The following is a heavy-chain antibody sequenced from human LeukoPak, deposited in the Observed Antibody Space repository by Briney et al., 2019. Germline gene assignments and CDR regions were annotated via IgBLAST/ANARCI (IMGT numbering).Heavy chain of an antibody. CDR1: GGSISSGGYY. Sequence: SETLSLTCTVSGGSISSGGYYWSWSRQPPGKGLEWIGYIYHSGSTYYNPSLKSRVTISVDRSKNQFSLKLSSVTAADTAVYYCARVPYLQLWLPPDYWGQGTLVTVSS. D-gene: IGHD5-18*01. CDR3: ARVPYLQLWLPPDY. J-gene: IGHJ4*02. CDR2: IYHSGST. V-gene: IGHV4-30-2*01.